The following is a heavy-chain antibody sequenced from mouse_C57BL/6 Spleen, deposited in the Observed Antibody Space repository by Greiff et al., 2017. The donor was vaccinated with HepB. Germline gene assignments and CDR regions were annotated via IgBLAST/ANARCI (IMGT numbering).Heavy chain of an antibody. CDR3: ARYYGSSPYFDY. Sequence: EVKLVESGAELVKPGASVKLSCTASGFNIKDYYMHWVKQRTEQGLEWIGRIDPEDGETKYAPKFQGKATITADTSSNTAYLQLSSLTSEDTAVYYCARYYGSSPYFDYWGQGTTLTVSS. CDR1: GFNIKDYY. D-gene: IGHD1-1*01. V-gene: IGHV14-2*01. CDR2: IDPEDGET. J-gene: IGHJ2*01.